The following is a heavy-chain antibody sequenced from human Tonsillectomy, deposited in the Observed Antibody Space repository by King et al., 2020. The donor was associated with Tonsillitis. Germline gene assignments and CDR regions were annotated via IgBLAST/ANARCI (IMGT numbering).Heavy chain of an antibody. Sequence: VQLVESGGGLVQPGGSLRLSCAASGFTFSSYWMSWVRQAPGKGLEWVANIKQDGSEKYYVDSVKGRFTISRDNAKYSLYLQMNSLRAEDTAVYYCARLVAAAALYYYYYMDVWGKGTTVTVSS. D-gene: IGHD6-13*01. CDR1: GFTFSSYW. CDR2: IKQDGSEK. CDR3: ARLVAAAALYYYYYMDV. V-gene: IGHV3-7*03. J-gene: IGHJ6*03.